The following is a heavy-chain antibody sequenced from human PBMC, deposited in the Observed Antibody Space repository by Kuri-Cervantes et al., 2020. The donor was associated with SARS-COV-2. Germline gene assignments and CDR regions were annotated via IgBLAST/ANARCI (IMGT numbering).Heavy chain of an antibody. CDR2: ISYSGKT. J-gene: IGHJ4*02. D-gene: IGHD5-12*01. CDR1: GDSISSYY. CDR3: ARGDIVATSVYFDY. Sequence: SETLSLTCSVSGDSISSYYWSWIRQPPGKGLEWIGYISYSGKTYYSPSLESRVIISVDMSKSQFSLKLSSVTAADTAVYYCARGDIVATSVYFDYWGQGTLVTVSS. V-gene: IGHV4-59*01.